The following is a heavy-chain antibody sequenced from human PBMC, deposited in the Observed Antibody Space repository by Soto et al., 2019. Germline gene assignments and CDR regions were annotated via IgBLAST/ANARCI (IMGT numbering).Heavy chain of an antibody. Sequence: QVQLEQSGGEVKKPGSSVKVSCKVSGVTFSKFIMTWVRQAPGLGLEWVGGIIPIFGTANYAQKFQGRVTITGDESTSTSYLEVSNLRSEDTAVYYCAKVRYSSPMGYYYGMDVWGQGTAVTVSS. CDR1: GVTFSKFI. D-gene: IGHD6-19*01. J-gene: IGHJ6*02. CDR3: AKVRYSSPMGYYYGMDV. V-gene: IGHV1-69*01. CDR2: IIPIFGTA.